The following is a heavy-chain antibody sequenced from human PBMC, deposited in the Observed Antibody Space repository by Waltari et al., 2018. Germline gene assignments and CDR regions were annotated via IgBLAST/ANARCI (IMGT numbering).Heavy chain of an antibody. CDR2: INPTSGGT. D-gene: IGHD3-3*01. CDR3: ARGGPAIFGVLITKRFDY. CDR1: GYTFTDYY. V-gene: IGHV1-2*06. J-gene: IGHJ4*02. Sequence: QVQLVQSGAEVKKPGASVKVSCKASGYTFTDYYMHWVRQAPGQGLEWMGRINPTSGGTNYTQKFQGRVTMTRDTSISTAYMELSRLRSDDTAVYYCARGGPAIFGVLITKRFDYWGQGTLVTVSS.